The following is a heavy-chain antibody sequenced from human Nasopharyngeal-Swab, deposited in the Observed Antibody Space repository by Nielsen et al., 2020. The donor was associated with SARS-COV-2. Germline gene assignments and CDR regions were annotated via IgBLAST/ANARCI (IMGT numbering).Heavy chain of an antibody. CDR3: ARGTLLVTVTYNWFDP. V-gene: IGHV4-38-2*02. CDR2: IYHSGST. Sequence: SETLSLTCTVSGYSISSGYYCGWIRQPPGKGLEWIGSIYHSGSTYYNPSLKSRVTISVDTSKNQFSLKLNSVTAADTAVYYCARGTLLVTVTYNWFDPWGQGTLVTVSS. CDR1: GYSISSGYY. D-gene: IGHD4-17*01. J-gene: IGHJ5*02.